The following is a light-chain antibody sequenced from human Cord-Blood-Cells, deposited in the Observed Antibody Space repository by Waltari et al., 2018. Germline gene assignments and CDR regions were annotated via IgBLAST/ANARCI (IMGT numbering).Light chain of an antibody. V-gene: IGLV3-19*01. CDR2: GKN. J-gene: IGLJ3*02. Sequence: SELTQDPAVSVALGQTVRINCQGDSPTNSYARSYQRKPGQAPVLVIYGKNNRPSGIPDRFSGSSSGNTASLTITGAQAEDEADYYCNSRDSSGNHLGVFGGGTKLTVL. CDR1: SPTNSY. CDR3: NSRDSSGNHLGV.